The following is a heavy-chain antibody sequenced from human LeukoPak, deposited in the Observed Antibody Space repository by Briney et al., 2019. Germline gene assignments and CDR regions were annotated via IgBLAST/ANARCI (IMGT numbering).Heavy chain of an antibody. V-gene: IGHV4-39*01. CDR3: ARLAQQFDY. CDR2: IHYSGSA. CDR1: GGSISGTTYY. Sequence: SETLSLTCTVSGGSISGTTYYWVWIRQPPGKGLEWIGSIHYSGSAYFNPSLKSRVTISVDATKNQFSLKMSSVTTADTAVYYCARLAQQFDYWGQGTLVTVSS. J-gene: IGHJ4*02.